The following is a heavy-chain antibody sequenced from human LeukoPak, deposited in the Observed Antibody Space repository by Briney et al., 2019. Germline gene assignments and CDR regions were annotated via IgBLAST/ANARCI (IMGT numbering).Heavy chain of an antibody. V-gene: IGHV3-74*01. CDR2: IKSDGST. J-gene: IGHJ1*01. CDR3: ARAPSEIGGYYPEYFRH. CDR1: GFTFSSYW. Sequence: PGGSLRLSCAASGFTFSSYWMHWVRQAPGKGLVWVSRIKSDGSTNYADSVKGRFTIYRDNAKNTVSLQMNSLRAEGTGVYYCARAPSEIGGYYPEYFRHWGQGTLVTVSS. D-gene: IGHD3-22*01.